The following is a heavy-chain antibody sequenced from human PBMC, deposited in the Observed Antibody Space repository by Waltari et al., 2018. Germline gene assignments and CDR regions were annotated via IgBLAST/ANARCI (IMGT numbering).Heavy chain of an antibody. V-gene: IGHV4-34*01. J-gene: IGHJ6*02. Sequence: QVQLQQWGAGLLKPSETLSLTCAVYGGSFSGYYWSWIRQPPGKGLAWIGEINHSGSTNYNPSLKSRVTISVDTSKNQFSLKLSSVTAADTAVYYCARAKNEYYDFWSGYPSYYYYGMDVWGQGTTVTVSS. CDR1: GGSFSGYY. CDR2: INHSGST. D-gene: IGHD3-3*01. CDR3: ARAKNEYYDFWSGYPSYYYYGMDV.